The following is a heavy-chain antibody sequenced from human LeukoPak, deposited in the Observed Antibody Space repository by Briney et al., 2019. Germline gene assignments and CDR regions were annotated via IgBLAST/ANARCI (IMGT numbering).Heavy chain of an antibody. D-gene: IGHD2-2*01. J-gene: IGHJ6*03. Sequence: GASVKVSCKASGYTFTSYGISWVRQAPGQGLEWMGGIIPIFGTANYAQKFQGGVTITTDESTSTAYMELSSLRSEDTAVYYCARGTAAIYYYYYMDVWGKGTTVTVSS. CDR3: ARGTAAIYYYYYMDV. CDR1: GYTFTSYG. V-gene: IGHV1-69*05. CDR2: IIPIFGTA.